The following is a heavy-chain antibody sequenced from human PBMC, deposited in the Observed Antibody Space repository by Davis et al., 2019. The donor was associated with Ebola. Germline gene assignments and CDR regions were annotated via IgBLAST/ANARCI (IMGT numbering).Heavy chain of an antibody. J-gene: IGHJ3*02. CDR3: ATELGADWVLMFDAFDI. Sequence: GGSLRLSCAASGFTFSSYAMHWVRQAPGKGLEWVAVISYDGSNKYYADSVKGRFTISRDNSKNTLYLQMNSLRPEDTAVYYCATELGADWVLMFDAFDIWGQGTMVTVSS. V-gene: IGHV3-30*04. CDR2: ISYDGSNK. D-gene: IGHD3-10*02. CDR1: GFTFSSYA.